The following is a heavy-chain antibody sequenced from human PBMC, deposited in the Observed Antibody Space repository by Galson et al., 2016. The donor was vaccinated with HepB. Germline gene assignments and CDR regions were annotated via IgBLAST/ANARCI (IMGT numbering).Heavy chain of an antibody. D-gene: IGHD1-1*01. CDR1: GFVFSNFG. CDR2: ISTRRTT. J-gene: IGHJ4*02. CDR3: AKERLVRRIFDH. Sequence: SLRLSCAASGFVFSNFGLSWVRQAPGKGLEWVASISTRRTTYYSESVQGRFTISRDNSNNTLYLKMNGLRAEDTAVYYCAKERLVRRIFDHWGQGTLLTVSS. V-gene: IGHV3-23*01.